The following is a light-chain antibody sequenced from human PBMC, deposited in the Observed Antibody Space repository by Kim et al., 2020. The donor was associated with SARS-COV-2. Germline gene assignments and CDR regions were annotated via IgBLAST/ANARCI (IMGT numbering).Light chain of an antibody. Sequence: VASGQTVRITCQGDSLRTYYATWYQQKPGQAPVVIIYGKNNRPSGIPDRFSGSSSGNTASLTITGAQAEDEGDYYCQSRDSSGKVVFGGGTQLTVL. CDR1: SLRTYY. CDR2: GKN. V-gene: IGLV3-19*01. J-gene: IGLJ2*01. CDR3: QSRDSSGKVV.